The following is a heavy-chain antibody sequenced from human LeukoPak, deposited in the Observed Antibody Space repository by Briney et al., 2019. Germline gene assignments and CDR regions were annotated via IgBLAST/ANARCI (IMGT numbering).Heavy chain of an antibody. D-gene: IGHD3-22*01. J-gene: IGHJ6*02. Sequence: GGSLRLSCAASGFTFSSYGMHWVRQAPGNGLVWVSRINSDGGATNYADSVKGRFTISRDDAKNTLSLQMNSLRAEDTAVYYCTRDDTYGMDVGGQGITVTVSS. V-gene: IGHV3-74*01. CDR1: GFTFSSYG. CDR2: INSDGGAT. CDR3: TRDDTYGMDV.